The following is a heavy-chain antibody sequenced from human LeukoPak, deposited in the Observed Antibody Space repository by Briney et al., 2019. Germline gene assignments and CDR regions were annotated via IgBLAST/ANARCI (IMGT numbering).Heavy chain of an antibody. CDR3: ARGSYDFWGKLSGMDV. Sequence: ASVKVSCKASGYTFTSYYMHWVRQAPGQGLEWMGIINPSGGSTSYAQKFQGRVTMTRDTSTSTVYMELSSLRSEDTAVYYCARGSYDFWGKLSGMDVWGKGTTVTVSS. D-gene: IGHD3-3*01. CDR2: INPSGGST. J-gene: IGHJ6*03. V-gene: IGHV1-46*01. CDR1: GYTFTSYY.